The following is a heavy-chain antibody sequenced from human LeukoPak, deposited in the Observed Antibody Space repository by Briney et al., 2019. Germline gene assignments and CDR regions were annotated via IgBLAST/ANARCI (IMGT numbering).Heavy chain of an antibody. D-gene: IGHD3-3*01. V-gene: IGHV3-23*01. CDR3: AKGTDFGVVTTFDY. CDR1: GFTFSNYA. Sequence: PGGSLRLSCAASGFTFSNYAMSWVRQAPGKGLEWVSAISGSGGSTYYADSVKGRFTISRDNSKNTLYLQMNSLRAEDTAVYYCAKGTDFGVVTTFDYWGQGTLVTVSS. J-gene: IGHJ4*02. CDR2: ISGSGGST.